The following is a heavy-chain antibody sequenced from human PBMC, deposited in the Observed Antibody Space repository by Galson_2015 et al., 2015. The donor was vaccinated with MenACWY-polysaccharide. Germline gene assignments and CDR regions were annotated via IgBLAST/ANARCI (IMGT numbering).Heavy chain of an antibody. CDR3: VRGGAAAPLLFDP. CDR2: TYYRSNWSS. D-gene: IGHD2-15*01. CDR1: GDSVSSNTAA. V-gene: IGHV6-1*01. J-gene: IGHJ5*02. Sequence: CVISGDSVSSNTAAWNWIRQSPSRGLEWLGRTYYRSNWSSDYALSVRGRITINADTSKNQFSLQLNSVTPEDTAVYYCVRGGAAAPLLFDPWGQGTLVTVSS.